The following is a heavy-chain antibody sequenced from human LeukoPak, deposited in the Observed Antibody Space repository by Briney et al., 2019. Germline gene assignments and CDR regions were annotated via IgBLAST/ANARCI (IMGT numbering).Heavy chain of an antibody. CDR1: GYSFTSYW. D-gene: IGHD6-13*01. V-gene: IGHV5-10-1*01. CDR2: IDPSDSYT. CDR3: ARHYTSSWHFLH. Sequence: GESLKISSKGSGYSFTSYWISWVRQMPGKGLEWMGRIDPSDSYTNYSPSFQGHVTISADKSISTAYLPWSSLKASDTAMYYCARHYTSSWHFLHWGQGTLATVSS. J-gene: IGHJ4*02.